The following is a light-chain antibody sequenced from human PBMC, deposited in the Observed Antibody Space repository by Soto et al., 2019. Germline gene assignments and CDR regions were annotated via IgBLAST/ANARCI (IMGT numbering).Light chain of an antibody. CDR2: LDSDGSH. J-gene: IGLJ2*01. CDR3: QTWGTGIHVV. CDR1: SGHSSYA. V-gene: IGLV4-69*01. Sequence: QSVLTQSPSASASLGASVKLTWTLSSGHSSYAIAWHQQQPEKGPRYLMKLDSDGSHTKGDAIPDRFSGSSSGAERYLTISSLQSEDEADYYCQTWGTGIHVVFGGGTKLTVL.